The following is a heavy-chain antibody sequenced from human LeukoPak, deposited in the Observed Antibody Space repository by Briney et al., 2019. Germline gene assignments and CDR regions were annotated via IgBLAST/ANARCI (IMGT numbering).Heavy chain of an antibody. V-gene: IGHV4-38-2*02. J-gene: IGHJ4*02. CDR3: ARDAETGIDY. Sequence: PSETLSLTCTVSGYSISSGYYWGWIRQPPGKGLEWIGSIYHSGSTYYNPSLKSRVTISVDTSKKQFSLKLSSVTAADTAVYYCARDAETGIDYWGQGTLVTVSS. CDR1: GYSISSGYY. CDR2: IYHSGST.